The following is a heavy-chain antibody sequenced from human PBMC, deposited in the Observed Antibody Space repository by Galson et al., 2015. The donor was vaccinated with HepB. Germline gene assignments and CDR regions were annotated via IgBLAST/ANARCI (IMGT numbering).Heavy chain of an antibody. V-gene: IGHV3-23*01. D-gene: IGHD2-2*01. J-gene: IGHJ6*03. CDR1: GSTFSSYA. Sequence: SLRLSCAASGSTFSSYAMSWVRQAPGKGLEWVSAISGSGGSTYYADSVKGRFTISRDNSKNTLYLQMNSLRAEDTAVYYCAKVYCGSTSCWADYYYYMDVWGKGTTVTVSS. CDR2: ISGSGGST. CDR3: AKVYCGSTSCWADYYYYMDV.